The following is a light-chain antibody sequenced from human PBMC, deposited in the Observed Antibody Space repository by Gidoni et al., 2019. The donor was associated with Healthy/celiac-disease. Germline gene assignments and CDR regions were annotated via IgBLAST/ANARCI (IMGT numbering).Light chain of an antibody. CDR2: AAS. V-gene: IGKV1-39*01. CDR3: QQSYSTAGT. Sequence: DIQMTQSPSSLSASVGDRVTITCRASQSISSYLNWYQQKPGKAPKLLIYAASSLQSGVPSRYSGSGSGTDFTLTISSLKPEDFATYYCQQSYSTAGTFGQGTKVEIK. J-gene: IGKJ1*01. CDR1: QSISSY.